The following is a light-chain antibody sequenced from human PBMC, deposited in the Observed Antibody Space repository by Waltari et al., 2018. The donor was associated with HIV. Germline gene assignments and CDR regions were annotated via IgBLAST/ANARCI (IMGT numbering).Light chain of an antibody. J-gene: IGLJ2*01. CDR2: YNH. V-gene: IGLV1-51*01. Sequence: QSVLTQPPSVSAAPGQTVSISCSGFSSNIGNNFVSWYHQLPGKAPKLLIFYNHNRPSGLPDRVSASNSGTSATLAITGLQTGDEGDYYCVTWDNRLKTVVFGGGTKVTVL. CDR3: VTWDNRLKTVV. CDR1: SSNIGNNF.